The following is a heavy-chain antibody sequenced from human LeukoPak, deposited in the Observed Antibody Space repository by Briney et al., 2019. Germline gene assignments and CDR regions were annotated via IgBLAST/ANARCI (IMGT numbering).Heavy chain of an antibody. D-gene: IGHD2-2*01. J-gene: IGHJ4*02. CDR2: ISYDGSNK. Sequence: PGRSLRLSCAASGFTFSSYGMHWVRQAPGKGLEWVAVISYDGSNKYYADSVKGRFTISRDNSKNTLYLQMNSLRAEDTAVYYCANSITEVPAALPYYYFDYWGQGTLVTVSS. CDR1: GFTFSSYG. V-gene: IGHV3-30*18. CDR3: ANSITEVPAALPYYYFDY.